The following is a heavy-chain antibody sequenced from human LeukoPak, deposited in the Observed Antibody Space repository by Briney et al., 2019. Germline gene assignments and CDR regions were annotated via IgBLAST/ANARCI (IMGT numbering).Heavy chain of an antibody. D-gene: IGHD3-3*01. V-gene: IGHV3-74*01. CDR3: AKSGFLEWLSLTHYFDY. CDR2: INSDGSSI. J-gene: IGHJ4*02. CDR1: GFTLSSYW. Sequence: QPGGSLRLSCAASGFTLSSYWMHWVRQAPGKGLVWVSRINSDGSSINYADFVKGRFTISRDNAKNTLYLQMNSLRAEDTAIYYCAKSGFLEWLSLTHYFDYWGQGTLVTVSS.